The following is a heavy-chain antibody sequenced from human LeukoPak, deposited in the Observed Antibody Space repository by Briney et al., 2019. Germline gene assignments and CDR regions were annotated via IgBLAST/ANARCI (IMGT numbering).Heavy chain of an antibody. J-gene: IGHJ4*02. CDR3: ATVYGDYLYFDY. V-gene: IGHV3-48*01. D-gene: IGHD4-17*01. CDR1: GFTFSTHS. CDR2: ISSDSRTI. Sequence: GGSLRLSCAASGFTFSTHSVTWVRQAPGKGLEWLSYISSDSRTIYHADSVKGRFTISRDNARNTLYLQMNSLRAEDTAVYYCATVYGDYLYFDYWGQGTLVTVSS.